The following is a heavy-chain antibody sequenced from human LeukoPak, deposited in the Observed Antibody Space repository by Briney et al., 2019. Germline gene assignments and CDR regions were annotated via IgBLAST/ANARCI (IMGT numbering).Heavy chain of an antibody. D-gene: IGHD1-14*01. CDR3: ATETTRPTGGY. Sequence: SQTVPLTRTVSRCSIHKGGYHWLCPRQHPEKALEWIGYIYYSGSTYYNPSLKSRVTISVDTSKNQFSLKLSSVTAADTAVYYCATETTRPTGGYWGQGTLVTVSS. CDR1: RCSIHKGGYH. CDR2: IYYSGST. J-gene: IGHJ4*02. V-gene: IGHV4-31*03.